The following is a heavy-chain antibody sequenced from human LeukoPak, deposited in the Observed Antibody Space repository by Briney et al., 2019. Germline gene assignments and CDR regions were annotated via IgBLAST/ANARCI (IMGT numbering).Heavy chain of an antibody. CDR3: AVDSSGYYQANDY. CDR1: GFTFSSYS. V-gene: IGHV3-21*01. J-gene: IGHJ4*02. Sequence: GGSLRLSCAASGFTFSSYSMNWVRQAPGKGLEWVSSISSSSSYIYYADSVKGRFTISRDNAKNSLYLQMNSQRAEDTAVYYCAVDSSGYYQANDYWGQGTLVTVSS. CDR2: ISSSSSYI. D-gene: IGHD3-22*01.